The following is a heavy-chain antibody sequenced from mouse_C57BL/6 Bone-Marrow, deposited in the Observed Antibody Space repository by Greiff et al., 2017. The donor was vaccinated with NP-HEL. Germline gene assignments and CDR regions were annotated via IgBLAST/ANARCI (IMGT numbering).Heavy chain of an antibody. V-gene: IGHV5-16*01. J-gene: IGHJ2*01. Sequence: EVKLMESEGGLVQPGSSMKLSCTASGFTFSDYYMAWVRQVPEKGLEWVANINYDGSSTYYLDSLKSRFIISRDNAKNILYLQMSSLKSEDTATYYCARVLTVVPFDYWGQGTTLTVSS. CDR1: GFTFSDYY. CDR3: ARVLTVVPFDY. CDR2: INYDGSST. D-gene: IGHD1-1*01.